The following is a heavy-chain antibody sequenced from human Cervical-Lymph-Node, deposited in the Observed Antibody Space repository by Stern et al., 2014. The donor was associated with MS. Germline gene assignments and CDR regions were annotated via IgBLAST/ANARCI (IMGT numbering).Heavy chain of an antibody. D-gene: IGHD2-15*01. CDR2: INSDESST. J-gene: IGHJ3*02. CDR1: GFTFSTYW. V-gene: IGHV3-74*02. CDR3: ARGVMVAATYAYDI. Sequence: EVQLVQSGGGLVQPGGSVRLSCAASGFTFSTYWMHWVRQAPGKGLEWVSRINSDESSTTDADSVKGLFSISRDNDKNALYQQMNSLRAEDTAVYYWARGVMVAATYAYDIWGQGTMVTISS.